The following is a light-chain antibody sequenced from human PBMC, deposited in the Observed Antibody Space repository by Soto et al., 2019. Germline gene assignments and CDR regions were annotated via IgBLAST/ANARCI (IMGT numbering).Light chain of an antibody. CDR2: DAS. CDR3: QQYDRSPFT. Sequence: EIVLTQSPATLSLSPGERATLSCGASQSVGSTNFAWYQQKPGLAPRRLIYDASTRATGIPDRFSGSWSGTDFSLTIISLAPEDFAVHQCQQYDRSPFTFGPGTKVDIK. CDR1: QSVGSTN. J-gene: IGKJ3*01. V-gene: IGKV3D-20*01.